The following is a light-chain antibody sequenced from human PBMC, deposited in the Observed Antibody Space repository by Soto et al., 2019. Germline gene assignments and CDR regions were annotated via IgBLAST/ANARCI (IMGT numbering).Light chain of an antibody. J-gene: IGLJ3*02. CDR1: SXXIGAGYD. CDR3: QSYDSSLSGWV. Sequence: QSVLTQPPSVSGAPGQRVTIXCTGXSXXIGAGYDVHWYQQLPGTAPKLLIYGNSNRPSGVPDRFSGSKSGTSASLAITGLRAEDEADYYCQSYDSSLSGWVFGGGTKLTVL. CDR2: GNS. V-gene: IGLV1-40*01.